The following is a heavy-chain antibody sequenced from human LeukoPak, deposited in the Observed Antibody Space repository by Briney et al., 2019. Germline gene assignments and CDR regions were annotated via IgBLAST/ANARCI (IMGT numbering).Heavy chain of an antibody. Sequence: SETLSLTCAVCGGSFSGYYWNWIRQPPGKGLEWIGEINHSGIKYNPSLKSRVTISVDTSKNQFSLKLSSVTAEDTAVYYCARDPGGIAVAGWEGYWGQGTLVTVSS. D-gene: IGHD6-19*01. CDR3: ARDPGGIAVAGWEGY. J-gene: IGHJ4*02. CDR1: GGSFSGYY. V-gene: IGHV4-34*01. CDR2: INHSGI.